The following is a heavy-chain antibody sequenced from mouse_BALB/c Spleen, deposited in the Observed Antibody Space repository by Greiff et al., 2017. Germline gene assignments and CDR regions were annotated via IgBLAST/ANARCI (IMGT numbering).Heavy chain of an antibody. CDR2: IWGGGST. J-gene: IGHJ3*01. D-gene: IGHD2-14*01. V-gene: IGHV2-6-5*01. CDR1: GFSLTDYG. Sequence: VKVVESGPGLVAPSQSLSITCTVSGFSLTDYGVSWIRQPPGKGLEWLGVIWGGGSTYYNSALKSRLSISKDNSKSQVFLKMNSLQTDDTAMYYCAKQYRYDAAWFAYWGQGTLVTVSA. CDR3: AKQYRYDAAWFAY.